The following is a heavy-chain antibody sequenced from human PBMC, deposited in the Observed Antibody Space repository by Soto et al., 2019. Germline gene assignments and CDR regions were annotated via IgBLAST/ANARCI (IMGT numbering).Heavy chain of an antibody. Sequence: QLQLQESGPGLVKPSETLSLTCTVSGGSISSSSYYWGWIRQPPGKGLEWIGSIYYSGSTYYNPSLKSRVTISVETSKNQFSLKLSSVTAADTAVYYCANVLLWFGELTSFDYWGQGTLVTVSS. V-gene: IGHV4-39*01. CDR3: ANVLLWFGELTSFDY. CDR2: IYYSGST. CDR1: GGSISSSSYY. J-gene: IGHJ4*02. D-gene: IGHD3-10*01.